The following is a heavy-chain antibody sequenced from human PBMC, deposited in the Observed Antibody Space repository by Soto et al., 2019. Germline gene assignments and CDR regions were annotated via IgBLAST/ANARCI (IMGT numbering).Heavy chain of an antibody. Sequence: SETLSLTCSVSGYLISSGYYWGWIRQTPGKGLEWLGSIDYSGRTYYNPSLKSRVSTSVDLSKNQFSLNLRSVTAADTAVYFCARDLSTGYDSCYFDYWGQGTLVTVSS. CDR1: GYLISSGYY. J-gene: IGHJ4*02. CDR3: ARDLSTGYDSCYFDY. CDR2: IDYSGRT. V-gene: IGHV4-38-2*02. D-gene: IGHD3-22*01.